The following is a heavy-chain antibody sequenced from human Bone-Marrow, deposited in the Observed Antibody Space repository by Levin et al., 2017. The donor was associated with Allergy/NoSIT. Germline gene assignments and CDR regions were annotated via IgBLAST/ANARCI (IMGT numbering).Heavy chain of an antibody. CDR1: GYTFTSYA. Sequence: ASVKVSCKASGYTFTSYAMNWVRQAPGQGLEWMGWINTNTGNPTYAQGFTGRFVFSLDTSVSTAYLQISSLKAEDTAVYYCARERGDYVFYYYYGMDVWGQGTTVTVSS. CDR2: INTNTGNP. CDR3: ARERGDYVFYYYYGMDV. D-gene: IGHD4-17*01. J-gene: IGHJ6*02. V-gene: IGHV7-4-1*02.